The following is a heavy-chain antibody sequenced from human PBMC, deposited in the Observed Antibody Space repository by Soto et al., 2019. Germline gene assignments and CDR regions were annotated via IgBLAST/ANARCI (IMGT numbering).Heavy chain of an antibody. CDR1: GYTFTSYG. CDR3: VRDWGELGVVVPAAIRGEDHYYYYMDV. Sequence: QVQLVQSGAEVKKPGASVKVSCKASGYTFTSYGISWVRQAPGQGLEWMGWISAYNGNTNYAQKLQGRVTMTTDTSTSTAYMELRSLRSDDTAVYYCVRDWGELGVVVPAAIRGEDHYYYYMDVWGKGTTVTVSS. V-gene: IGHV1-18*01. CDR2: ISAYNGNT. J-gene: IGHJ6*03. D-gene: IGHD2-2*01.